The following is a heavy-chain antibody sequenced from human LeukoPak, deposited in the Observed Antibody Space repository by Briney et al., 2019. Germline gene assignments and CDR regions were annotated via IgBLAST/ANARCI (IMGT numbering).Heavy chain of an antibody. D-gene: IGHD2-15*01. Sequence: PGGSLRLSCTASGFTFSNHAMTWVRQAPGKGREWVSSMSSGGTYIYYADSVRGRFTISRDNAKNSLYLVMNSLRAEDTATYYCARDRPTGASRVFVVQWGQGTLVTVSS. CDR3: ARDRPTGASRVFVVQ. V-gene: IGHV3-21*01. CDR1: GFTFSNHA. CDR2: MSSGGTYI. J-gene: IGHJ4*02.